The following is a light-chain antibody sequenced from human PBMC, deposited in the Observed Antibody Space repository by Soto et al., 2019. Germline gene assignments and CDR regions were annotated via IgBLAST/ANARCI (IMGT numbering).Light chain of an antibody. V-gene: IGKV3-20*01. CDR1: QSVSSSY. Sequence: EIVLTQSPGTLSLSPGERATLSCRASQSVSSSYLAWYQQKPGQAPRLLIYGASNRATGIPARFSGSGSGTDFTLTISRLEPEDFAVYYCQYSGSSLRTFGQGTKVDIK. CDR2: GAS. J-gene: IGKJ1*01. CDR3: QYSGSSLRT.